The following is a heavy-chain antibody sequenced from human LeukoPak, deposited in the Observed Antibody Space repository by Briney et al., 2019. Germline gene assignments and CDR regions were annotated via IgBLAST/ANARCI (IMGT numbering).Heavy chain of an antibody. D-gene: IGHD1-26*01. CDR3: ARDKGDLPSYYYYYGMDV. CDR2: IWYDGSNK. Sequence: PGGSLRLSCAASGFTFSGYGMHWVRPAPGKGLEWVAVIWYDGSNKYYADSVKGRFTISRDNSKNTLYLQMNSLRAEDTAVYYCARDKGDLPSYYYYYGMDVWGKGTTVTVSS. J-gene: IGHJ6*04. V-gene: IGHV3-33*01. CDR1: GFTFSGYG.